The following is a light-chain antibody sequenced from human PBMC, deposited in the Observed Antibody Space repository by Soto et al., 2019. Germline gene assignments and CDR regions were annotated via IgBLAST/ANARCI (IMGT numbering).Light chain of an antibody. CDR2: KAS. V-gene: IGKV1-5*03. CDR3: QQYNTYS. J-gene: IGKJ1*01. CDR1: QSITSW. Sequence: IQMTQSPSTLSASVGDRVTITCRASQSITSWLAWYQQKPGKAPKLLIYKASSLESGVPSRFSGSGSGTEFSLTISSLQPDDFATYYCQQYNTYSFGQGTKWIS.